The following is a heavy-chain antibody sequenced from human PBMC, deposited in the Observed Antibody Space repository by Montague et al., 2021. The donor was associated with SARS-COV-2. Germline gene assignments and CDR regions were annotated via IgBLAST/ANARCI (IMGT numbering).Heavy chain of an antibody. V-gene: IGHV4-31*03. D-gene: IGHD3-3*01. CDR3: ARDSGITIFGVVIMQAFDI. J-gene: IGHJ3*02. CDR2: IYYSGST. CDR1: GGSISSGGYY. Sequence: TLSLTCTVSGGSISSGGYYWSWIRQHPGKGLEWIGYIYYSGSTYYNPSLKSRVTISVDTSKNQFSLKLGSVTAADTAVYYCARDSGITIFGVVIMQAFDIWGQGAMVTVSS.